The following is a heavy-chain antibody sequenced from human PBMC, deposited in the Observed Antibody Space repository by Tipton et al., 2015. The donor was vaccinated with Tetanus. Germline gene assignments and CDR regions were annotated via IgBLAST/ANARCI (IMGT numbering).Heavy chain of an antibody. V-gene: IGHV4-39*07. CDR3: ARGTGDY. J-gene: IGHJ4*02. CDR2: VYYNGNT. CDR1: GGSISSGTFY. Sequence: TLSLTCTVSGGSISSGTFYWDWIRQPPGKGLEWIGNVYYNGNTLQNPSLKGRVTLSLDKSKNQFSLKLSSVTAADTAVYYCARGTGDYWGQGTLVTVSS. D-gene: IGHD1-14*01.